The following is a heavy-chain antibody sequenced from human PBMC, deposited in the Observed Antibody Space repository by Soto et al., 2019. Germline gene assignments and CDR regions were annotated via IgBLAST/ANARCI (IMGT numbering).Heavy chain of an antibody. V-gene: IGHV3-30-3*01. CDR3: AKDRGGGGNY. CDR2: TSYDGSKK. D-gene: IGHD3-16*01. J-gene: IGHJ4*02. Sequence: QVQLVESGGGVVRPGRSLRLSCAVSGFTFSSFAMHWVRQAPGKGLEWVAVTSYDGSKKYYADSVKGRFTISRDNSNNTLHLQMNSLRAEDTAVYYCAKDRGGGGNYWGQGTLVTVSS. CDR1: GFTFSSFA.